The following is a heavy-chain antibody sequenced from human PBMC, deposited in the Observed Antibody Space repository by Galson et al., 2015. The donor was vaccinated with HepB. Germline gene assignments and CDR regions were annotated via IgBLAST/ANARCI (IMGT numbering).Heavy chain of an antibody. V-gene: IGHV3-23*01. CDR1: GFTFSNYA. CDR2: ISRSTGCT. J-gene: IGHJ5*02. D-gene: IGHD2/OR15-2a*01. CDR3: AKDLSFYS. Sequence: SLRLSCAASGFTFSNYAMTWVRQAPGKGLEWVSAISRSTGCTYYANSVKGRFTISRDNSKNTVYLHMNSLRADDTAVYYCAKDLSFYSWGQGTLVTVSS.